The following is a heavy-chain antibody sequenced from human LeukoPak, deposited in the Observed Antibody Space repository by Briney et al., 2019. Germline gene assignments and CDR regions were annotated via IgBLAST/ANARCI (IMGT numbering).Heavy chain of an antibody. D-gene: IGHD3-22*01. CDR2: ISAYNGNT. Sequence: ASVKVSCKASGYTFTSYGISWVRQAPGQGLEWMGWISAYNGNTNYAQKFQGRVTVAADESTSTAYMQLSSLRSEDTAVYYCARDQSDYYDSSGYYDYWGQGTLVTVSS. V-gene: IGHV1-18*01. J-gene: IGHJ4*02. CDR3: ARDQSDYYDSSGYYDY. CDR1: GYTFTSYG.